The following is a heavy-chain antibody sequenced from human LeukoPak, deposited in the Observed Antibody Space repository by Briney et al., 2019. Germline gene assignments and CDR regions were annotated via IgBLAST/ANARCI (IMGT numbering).Heavy chain of an antibody. D-gene: IGHD3-22*01. V-gene: IGHV4-34*01. CDR1: GGSFSGYY. CDR3: ARWRYDSSGYSYYYYYMDV. CDR2: INHSGST. Sequence: SETLSLTCAVYGGSFSGYYWSWIRQPPGKGLEWIGEINHSGSTNYNTYRKRRVTISVDTSKNQFSLKLRSVNSADTAVYYCARWRYDSSGYSYYYYYMDVWGKGTTVTVSS. J-gene: IGHJ6*03.